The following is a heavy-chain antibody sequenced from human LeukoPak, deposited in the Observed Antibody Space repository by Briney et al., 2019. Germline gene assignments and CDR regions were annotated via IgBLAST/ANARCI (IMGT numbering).Heavy chain of an antibody. J-gene: IGHJ6*03. Sequence: GGSLRLSCAASGFTFDDYGMSWVRQAPGKGLEWVSAISGSGGSTYYADSVKGRFTISRDNSKNTLYLQMNSLRAEDTAVYYCAKGFLRDILTGPRGPYYYYYMDVWGKGTTVTISS. V-gene: IGHV3-23*01. CDR3: AKGFLRDILTGPRGPYYYYYMDV. D-gene: IGHD3-9*01. CDR2: ISGSGGST. CDR1: GFTFDDYG.